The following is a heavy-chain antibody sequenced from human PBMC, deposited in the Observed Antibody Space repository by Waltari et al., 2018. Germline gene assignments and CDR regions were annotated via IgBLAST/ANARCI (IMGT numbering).Heavy chain of an antibody. Sequence: VQLLESGGGLVQPGGSLRLSCAASGFTFSSYAMSWVRQAPGKGLAWVSAISGSGGSTYYADSVKGRFTISRDNSKNTLYLQMNSLRAEDTAVYYCAKDGSKVVTYWYFDLWGRGTLVTVSS. CDR3: AKDGSKVVTYWYFDL. J-gene: IGHJ2*01. V-gene: IGHV3-23*01. CDR1: GFTFSSYA. CDR2: ISGSGGST. D-gene: IGHD2-21*02.